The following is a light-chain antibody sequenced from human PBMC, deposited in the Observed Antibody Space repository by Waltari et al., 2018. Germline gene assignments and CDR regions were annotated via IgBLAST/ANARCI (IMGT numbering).Light chain of an antibody. J-gene: IGKJ5*01. CDR2: DAV. CDR1: QRLGGDY. CDR3: QYYTS. V-gene: IGKV3-20*01. Sequence: VLTQSPGTLSLSPGERATLSCSASQRLGGDYLAWYQQNPGQPPRLLIHDAVSSATGIPDRFSGSGSGTDFTLTITRLEPEDFAVYYCQYYTSFGPGTRLDIK.